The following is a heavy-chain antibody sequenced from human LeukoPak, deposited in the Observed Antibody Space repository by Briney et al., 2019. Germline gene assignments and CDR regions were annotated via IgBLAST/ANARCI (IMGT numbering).Heavy chain of an antibody. D-gene: IGHD6-13*01. CDR2: IKQDGSEK. J-gene: IGHJ4*02. V-gene: IGHV3-7*01. CDR3: ARKQQLVPWYFDH. CDR1: GFTFSSYW. Sequence: GGSLRLSCAASGFTFSSYWMSWVRQAPGKGLEWVANIKQDGSEKYYVDSVKGRFTISRDNAKNSLYLQMNSLRAEDTAVYYCARKQQLVPWYFDHWGQGTLVTVSS.